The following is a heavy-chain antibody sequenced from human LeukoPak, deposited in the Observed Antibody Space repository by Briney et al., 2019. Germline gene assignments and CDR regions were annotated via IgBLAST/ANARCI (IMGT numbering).Heavy chain of an antibody. CDR2: VKQDGNEK. CDR1: GFTFSSYW. J-gene: IGHJ4*02. CDR3: AKGKGSGFDY. D-gene: IGHD6-19*01. Sequence: GGSLRLSCAVSGFTFSSYWMTWVRQAPGKGLEWVASVKQDGNEKYYVDSVKGRFTISRDNSKNTLYLQMNSLRAEDTAVYYCAKGKGSGFDYWGQGTLVTVSS. V-gene: IGHV3-7*03.